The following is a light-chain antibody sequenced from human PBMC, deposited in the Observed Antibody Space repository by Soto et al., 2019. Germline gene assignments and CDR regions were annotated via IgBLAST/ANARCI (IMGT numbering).Light chain of an antibody. CDR3: GQFVSSPPRT. CDR1: QSVSSAF. V-gene: IGKV3-20*01. Sequence: EIVLTQSPGTLSLSPGEKATLSCRAGQSVSSAFLAWYQQKPGQAPRLLIYGVSNRATGIPDRFSGSGSGTDFILTISRLEPEDFALYYCGQFVSSPPRTFGQGTKVDIK. J-gene: IGKJ1*01. CDR2: GVS.